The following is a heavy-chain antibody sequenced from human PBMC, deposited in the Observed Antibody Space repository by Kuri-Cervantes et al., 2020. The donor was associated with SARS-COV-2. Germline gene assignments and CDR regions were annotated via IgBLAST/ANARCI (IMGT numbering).Heavy chain of an antibody. D-gene: IGHD1-26*01. CDR3: AKTDVGWGANFDY. J-gene: IGHJ4*02. CDR2: ISGSGGST. Sequence: GGSLRLSCAASGFTFSSYGMSWVRQAPGKGLEWVSAISGSGGSTYYADSVKCRFTISRDNSKNTLYLQMNSLRAEDTAVYFCAKTDVGWGANFDYWGQGTLVTVSS. CDR1: GFTFSSYG. V-gene: IGHV3-23*01.